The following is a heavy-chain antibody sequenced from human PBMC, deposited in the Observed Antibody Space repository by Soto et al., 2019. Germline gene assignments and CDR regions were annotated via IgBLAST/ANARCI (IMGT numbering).Heavy chain of an antibody. Sequence: GGSLRLSCAASGFTFSSYSMSWVRQAPGKGLEWVANIKEHGREKYYVDSVKGRFTISRDNAKNSLYLQVNSLRAEDTAVYYCARPIRYCSGGSCYTNYFDYWGQGTLVTVSS. J-gene: IGHJ4*02. D-gene: IGHD2-15*01. CDR1: GFTFSSYS. CDR3: ARPIRYCSGGSCYTNYFDY. V-gene: IGHV3-7*05. CDR2: IKEHGREK.